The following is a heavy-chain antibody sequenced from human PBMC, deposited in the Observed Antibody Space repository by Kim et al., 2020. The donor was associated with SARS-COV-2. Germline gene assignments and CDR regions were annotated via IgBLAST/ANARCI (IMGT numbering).Heavy chain of an antibody. Sequence: GGSLRLSCAASGFTFSSYSMNWVRQAPGKGLEWVSSISSSSSYIYYADSVKGRFTISRDNAKNSLYLQMNSLRAEDTAVYYCAREPDNSGPIDYWGQGTLVTVSS. J-gene: IGHJ4*02. CDR2: ISSSSSYI. CDR3: AREPDNSGPIDY. V-gene: IGHV3-21*01. CDR1: GFTFSSYS. D-gene: IGHD6-25*01.